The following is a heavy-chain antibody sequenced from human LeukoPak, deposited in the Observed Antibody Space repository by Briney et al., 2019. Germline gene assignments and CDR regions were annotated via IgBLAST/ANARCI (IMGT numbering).Heavy chain of an antibody. J-gene: IGHJ4*02. Sequence: TSETLSLTCTVSGGSISSYYWSWIRQPPGKGLEWIGYLYYSGSTNYNPSLKSRVTISVDTSKNQFSLKLSSVTAADTAVYYCARGIYSYGYDYWGQGTLVTVSS. D-gene: IGHD5-18*01. V-gene: IGHV4-59*13. CDR3: ARGIYSYGYDY. CDR1: GGSISSYY. CDR2: LYYSGST.